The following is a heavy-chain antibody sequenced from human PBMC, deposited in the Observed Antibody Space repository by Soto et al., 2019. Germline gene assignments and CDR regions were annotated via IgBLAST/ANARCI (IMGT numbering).Heavy chain of an antibody. V-gene: IGHV3-23*01. CDR3: AKSGAHSARSMAYYFDA. CDR1: VFTFSDYA. J-gene: IGHJ4*02. D-gene: IGHD3-10*01. Sequence: VGSLRLSCASSVFTFSDYALSCVRQSPGKWLEWVSGISGSVDRTDYADSVKGRFTISRDNSKNTIYLQMSSLGGDDTALYYCAKSGAHSARSMAYYFDAWGQGTRVTVSS. CDR2: ISGSVDRT.